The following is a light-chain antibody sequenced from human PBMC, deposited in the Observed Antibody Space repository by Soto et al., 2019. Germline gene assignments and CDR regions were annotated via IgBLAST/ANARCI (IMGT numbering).Light chain of an antibody. CDR2: KAS. CDR1: QSLNIW. Sequence: DIEMTQSPSTLSASVGDRVTITCRATQSLNIWLAWYQQKPGKAPKLLISKASSLESGVPSRFSGSGSGTEFSLTTSGLQPDDFATYCCQQYKAYSYTFGQGTRLEIK. V-gene: IGKV1-5*03. J-gene: IGKJ5*01. CDR3: QQYKAYSYT.